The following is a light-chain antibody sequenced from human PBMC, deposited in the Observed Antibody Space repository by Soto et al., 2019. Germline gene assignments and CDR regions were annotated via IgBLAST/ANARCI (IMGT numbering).Light chain of an antibody. J-gene: IGLJ1*01. CDR1: SSDVGDNNY. V-gene: IGLV2-14*01. CDR3: SSYTSSSTLYV. Sequence: QYALTQPASVSGSPGQSITISCTGTSSDVGDNNYVSWYQQHPGKAPKLMIYDVTHRPSGISNRFSGSESGNTASLTISGLQAEDEADYYCSSYTSSSTLYVFGSGTKVTVL. CDR2: DVT.